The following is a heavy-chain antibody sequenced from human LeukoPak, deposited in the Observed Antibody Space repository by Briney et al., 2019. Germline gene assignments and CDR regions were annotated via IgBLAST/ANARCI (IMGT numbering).Heavy chain of an antibody. D-gene: IGHD1-1*01. CDR2: IYTSGST. CDR1: GGSISNYY. Sequence: SETLSLTCTVSGGSISNYYWTWIRQPAGKGLEWIGRIYTSGSTNYNPSLKSRITMSQDTSKNQFSLKLSSVTAADTAVYYCARAPSYNSARLDVWGRGTTVTVSS. CDR3: ARAPSYNSARLDV. J-gene: IGHJ6*02. V-gene: IGHV4-4*07.